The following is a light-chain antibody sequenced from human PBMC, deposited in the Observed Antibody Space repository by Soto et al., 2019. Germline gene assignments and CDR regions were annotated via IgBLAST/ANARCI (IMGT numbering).Light chain of an antibody. CDR1: QTIDTY. V-gene: IGKV1-39*01. CDR2: AAS. CDR3: QQSTGIPYT. J-gene: IGKJ2*01. Sequence: DIQMTQSPSSLSASVGDRVTITCRASQTIDTYLNWYQQNPGKAPKLLIYAASTLQHGVPSRFSGSGSGTDFTLTISSLQPEDFATHHCQQSTGIPYTFGQGTKLEIK.